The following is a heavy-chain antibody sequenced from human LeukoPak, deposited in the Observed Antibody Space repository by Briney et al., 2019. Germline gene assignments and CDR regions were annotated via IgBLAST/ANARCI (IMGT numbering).Heavy chain of an antibody. J-gene: IGHJ5*02. CDR3: AREFHP. CDR1: GGSISSSSYY. V-gene: IGHV4-39*07. CDR2: INYSGST. Sequence: SETLSLTCTVSGGSISSSSYYWGWIRQPPGKGLEWIGSINYSGSTYYNPSLKSRVTISLDTSKSQFSLKLTSVTAADTAVYYCAREFHPWGQGTLVSVSS.